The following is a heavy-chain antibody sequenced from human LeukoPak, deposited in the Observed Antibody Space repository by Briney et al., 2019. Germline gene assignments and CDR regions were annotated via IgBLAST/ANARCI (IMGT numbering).Heavy chain of an antibody. V-gene: IGHV1-69*13. J-gene: IGHJ6*02. CDR3: ASLYCSGGSCYGMDV. D-gene: IGHD2-15*01. CDR1: GGTFSSYA. Sequence: RGSVKLSCKASGGTFSSYAISWVRQAPAQGLEWMGGIIPIFGTANYAQKFQGRVTITADESTSTAYMELSSLRSEDTAVYYCASLYCSGGSCYGMDVWGQGTTVTVSS. CDR2: IIPIFGTA.